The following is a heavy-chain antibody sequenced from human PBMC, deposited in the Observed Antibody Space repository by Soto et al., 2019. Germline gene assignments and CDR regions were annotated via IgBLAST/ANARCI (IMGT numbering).Heavy chain of an antibody. CDR1: GFTFSSYG. CDR2: ISYDGSNK. V-gene: IGHV3-30*18. J-gene: IGHJ4*02. CDR3: AKDLGPDHYFDY. Sequence: QVQLVESGGGVVQPGRSLRLSCAASGFTFSSYGMHWVRQAPGKGLEWVAVISYDGSNKYYADSVKGRFTISRDNSKNTLYLQMNSPRAEDTAVYYCAKDLGPDHYFDYWGQGTLVTVSS.